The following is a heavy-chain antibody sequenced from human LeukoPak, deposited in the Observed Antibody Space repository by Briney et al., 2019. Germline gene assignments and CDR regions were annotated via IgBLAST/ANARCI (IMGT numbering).Heavy chain of an antibody. CDR2: MYYSGNT. V-gene: IGHV4-39*07. CDR3: ARDSGQDGSSYYFDY. Sequence: SETLSLTCTVSGGSISSSNYYWGWIRQPPGKGLEWIGSMYYSGNTDYNPSLKSRVTISVDTSKNQFSLKLSSVTAADTAVYYCARDSGQDGSSYYFDYWGQGTLVTVSS. J-gene: IGHJ4*02. CDR1: GGSISSSNYY. D-gene: IGHD5-24*01.